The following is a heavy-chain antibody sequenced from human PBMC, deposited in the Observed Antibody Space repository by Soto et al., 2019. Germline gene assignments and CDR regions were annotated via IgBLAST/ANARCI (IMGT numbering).Heavy chain of an antibody. D-gene: IGHD3-22*01. Sequence: SVKVSCKASGGTFSSYTISWVRQAPGQGLEWMGWIIAIHGIAKYAQKFQGRVTITRDKSASTAYMELSSLRSEDTAVYYCARGITMIVVDIPDDAFDIWGQGTMVTVSS. CDR2: IIAIHGIA. J-gene: IGHJ3*02. CDR3: ARGITMIVVDIPDDAFDI. CDR1: GGTFSSYT. V-gene: IGHV1-69*10.